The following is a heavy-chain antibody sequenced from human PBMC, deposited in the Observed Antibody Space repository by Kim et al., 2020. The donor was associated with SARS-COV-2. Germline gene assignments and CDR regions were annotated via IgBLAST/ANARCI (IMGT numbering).Heavy chain of an antibody. CDR2: ISSSGSTI. J-gene: IGHJ2*01. Sequence: GGSLRLSCAASGFTFSDYYMSWIRQAPGKGLEWVSYISSSGSTIYYADSVKGRFIISRDNAKNSLYLQMNSLRAEDTAVYYCARGLLPDIVVVPAAMHWYFDLWGRDTLVTVSS. CDR1: GFTFSDYY. D-gene: IGHD2-2*01. V-gene: IGHV3-11*01. CDR3: ARGLLPDIVVVPAAMHWYFDL.